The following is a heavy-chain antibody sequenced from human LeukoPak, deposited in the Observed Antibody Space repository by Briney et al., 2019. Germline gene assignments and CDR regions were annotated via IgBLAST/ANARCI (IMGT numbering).Heavy chain of an antibody. D-gene: IGHD6-13*01. CDR2: INPSGDTT. Sequence: GASVKVSCKASGYTSSSYYMHWVRQAPGQGLEWMGIINPSGDTTSYAQKFQDRVTMTRDTSTSTVYMELSSLRSEDTAVYYCARETRSLVIGAPAGPWNYWGQGTLVTVSS. J-gene: IGHJ4*02. CDR3: ARETRSLVIGAPAGPWNY. CDR1: GYTSSSYY. V-gene: IGHV1-46*01.